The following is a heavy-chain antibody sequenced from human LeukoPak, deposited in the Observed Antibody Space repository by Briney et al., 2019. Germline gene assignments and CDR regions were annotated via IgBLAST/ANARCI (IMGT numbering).Heavy chain of an antibody. CDR2: ISSSSSTI. V-gene: IGHV3-48*01. CDR1: GFTFSSYC. J-gene: IGHJ4*02. CDR3: AIIYLIVGATTFDY. D-gene: IGHD1-26*01. Sequence: PGGSLRLSCAASGFTFSSYCMNWVRQAPGKGLEWVSYISSSSSTIYYADSVKGRFTISRDNAKNSLYLQMNNLRAEDTAVYYCAIIYLIVGATTFDYWGQGTLVTVSS.